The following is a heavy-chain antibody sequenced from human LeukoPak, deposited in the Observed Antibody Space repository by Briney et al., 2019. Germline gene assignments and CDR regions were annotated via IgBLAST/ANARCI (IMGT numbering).Heavy chain of an antibody. J-gene: IGHJ4*02. CDR3: ARPRGTYINY. V-gene: IGHV4-38-2*01. Sequence: PSETLSLTCAVSGDSISTGYFWAWIRQSPGQGLEWIGSIFHSGSASYNPSFKSRVTLSVDTSKNEFSLKLTSVTATDTAIYYCARPRGTYINYWGQGTLVTVSS. D-gene: IGHD3-16*01. CDR1: GDSISTGYF. CDR2: IFHSGSA.